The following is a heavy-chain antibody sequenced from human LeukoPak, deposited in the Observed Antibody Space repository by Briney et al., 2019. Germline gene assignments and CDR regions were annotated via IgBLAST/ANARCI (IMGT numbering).Heavy chain of an antibody. D-gene: IGHD1-1*01. CDR3: ARGGWYKGYFQH. CDR1: VGSLSSYY. CDR2: IYYSGSA. J-gene: IGHJ1*01. Sequence: PETLSLTCMVSVGSLSSYYWSWVRQPPGKGLEWIGYIYYSGSANYNPSLKSRVTISVDTSKNQFSLKLSSVTAADTAVYYCARGGWYKGYFQHWGQGTLVTVSS. V-gene: IGHV4-59*01.